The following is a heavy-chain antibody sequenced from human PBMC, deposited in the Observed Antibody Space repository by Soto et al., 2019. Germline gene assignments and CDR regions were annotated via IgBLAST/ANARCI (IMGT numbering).Heavy chain of an antibody. CDR3: AKDMGDGYSIYYFYGMDV. J-gene: IGHJ6*02. V-gene: IGHV3-74*01. CDR2: INSDWSST. D-gene: IGHD5-18*01. Sequence: PGGALRLSCAATGFTFRSYWMHWVRPAPGKGLVWVSRINSDWSSTTYADSVKGRFTISRDNAKNTLYLQMNSLRADDTAVYYCAKDMGDGYSIYYFYGMDVWGQGTMVTVSS. CDR1: GFTFRSYW.